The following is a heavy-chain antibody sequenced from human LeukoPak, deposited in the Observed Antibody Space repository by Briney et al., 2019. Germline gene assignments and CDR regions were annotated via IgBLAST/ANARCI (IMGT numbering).Heavy chain of an antibody. CDR3: ASSYSSSWYWFDP. J-gene: IGHJ5*02. D-gene: IGHD6-13*01. V-gene: IGHV4-38-2*01. CDR1: GYSISSGYY. CDR2: IYHSGST. Sequence: SQTLSLTCAVSGYSISSGYYWGWTRQPPRKGLEWSGSIYHSGSTYYNPSLKSRVTISVDTSKNQFSLKLSSVTAADTAVYYCASSYSSSWYWFDPWGQGTLVTVSS.